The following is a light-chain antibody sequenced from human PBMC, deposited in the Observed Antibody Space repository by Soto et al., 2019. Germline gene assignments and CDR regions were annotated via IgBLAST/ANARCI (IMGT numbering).Light chain of an antibody. J-gene: IGKJ5*01. CDR3: EQSYSSPIT. CDR1: QSISGY. Sequence: DIQMTQSPSSLSASVGDRVTITCRASQSISGYLTWYQQLPGKDPKLLIFAASSLQSGVPSRFSGSGCGTDFTLTINTLQPEDFAQYYCEQSYSSPITFGQGTRLDIK. V-gene: IGKV1-39*01. CDR2: AAS.